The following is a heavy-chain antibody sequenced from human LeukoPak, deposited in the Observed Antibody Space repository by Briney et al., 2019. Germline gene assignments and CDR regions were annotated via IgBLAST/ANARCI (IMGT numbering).Heavy chain of an antibody. CDR2: LSLDGSNK. J-gene: IGHJ4*02. V-gene: IGHV3-30*18. CDR1: GFTFSTFG. D-gene: IGHD3-22*01. Sequence: PGRSLRLSCAASGFTFSTFGMHWVRQAPGKGLEWVAVLSLDGSNKYYADSVKGRFTISRDNSKNTLYLEMNSLRVEDTAVYYCAKVTTSSGYYSRFDHWGQGTLVTVSS. CDR3: AKVTTSSGYYSRFDH.